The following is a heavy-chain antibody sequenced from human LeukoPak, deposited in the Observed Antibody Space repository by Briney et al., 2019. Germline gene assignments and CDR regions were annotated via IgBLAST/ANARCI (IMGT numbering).Heavy chain of an antibody. J-gene: IGHJ4*02. CDR1: GFTFSSYG. CDR3: AKESESYDSSGSTFHY. D-gene: IGHD3-22*01. CDR2: IRYDGSDK. Sequence: PGGSLRPSCAASGFTFSSYGMHWVRQAPGKGLEWVAFIRYDGSDKYYTDSVKGRFTISRDDSKNTLYLQMNSLRAEDTAVYYCAKESESYDSSGSTFHYWGQGTLVTVSS. V-gene: IGHV3-30*02.